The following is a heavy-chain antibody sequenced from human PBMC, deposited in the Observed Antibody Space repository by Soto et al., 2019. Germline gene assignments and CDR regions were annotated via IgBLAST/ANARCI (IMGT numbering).Heavy chain of an antibody. Sequence: QVQLVESGGGVVQPGRSLRLSCAASGFTFSSYGMHWVRQAPGKGLEWVAVISYDGSNKYYADSVTGRFTISRDSSKTSRYLQMYSVRTYDTAVYYSATSLLGFGESPAFDYWGQGTLVTFSA. V-gene: IGHV3-30*03. CDR2: ISYDGSNK. D-gene: IGHD3-10*01. CDR3: ATSLLGFGESPAFDY. CDR1: GFTFSSYG. J-gene: IGHJ4*02.